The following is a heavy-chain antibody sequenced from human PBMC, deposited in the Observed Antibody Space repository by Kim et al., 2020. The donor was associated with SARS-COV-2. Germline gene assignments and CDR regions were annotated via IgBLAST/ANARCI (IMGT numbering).Heavy chain of an antibody. Sequence: GGSLRLSCAASGFTFSSYGMHWVRQAPGKGLEWVAVISYDGSNKYYADSVKGRFTISRDNSKNTLYLQMNSLRAEDTAVYYCAKVYSSSHDYWGQGTLVTVSS. J-gene: IGHJ4*02. CDR2: ISYDGSNK. D-gene: IGHD6-6*01. CDR3: AKVYSSSHDY. CDR1: GFTFSSYG. V-gene: IGHV3-30*18.